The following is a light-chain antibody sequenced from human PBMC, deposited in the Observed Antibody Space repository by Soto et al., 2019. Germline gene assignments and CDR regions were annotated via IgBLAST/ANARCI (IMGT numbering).Light chain of an antibody. Sequence: EVVFTQSPGTLCLSPGERVTLSCRASQTVTNDYLAWYQQKDGQAPRLLIYDASTRATGVRDRFSGSGSGPEYTLTITRLEPEDFAVYSCQQYGFSPISFGQGTRLEIK. CDR1: QTVTNDY. V-gene: IGKV3-20*01. J-gene: IGKJ5*01. CDR2: DAS. CDR3: QQYGFSPIS.